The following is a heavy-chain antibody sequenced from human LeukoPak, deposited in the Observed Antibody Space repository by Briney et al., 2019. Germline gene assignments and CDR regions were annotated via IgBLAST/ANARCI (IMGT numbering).Heavy chain of an antibody. Sequence: SETLSLTCTVSGGSISSYYWSWIRQPPGKGLEWIGFIFYSGTTNYNPSLKSRVTISVDTSKNQFSLKLSSVTAADTAVYYCARQTGSGLFILPGGQGTLVTVSS. J-gene: IGHJ4*02. D-gene: IGHD3/OR15-3a*01. CDR2: IFYSGTT. CDR3: ARQTGSGLFILP. V-gene: IGHV4-59*08. CDR1: GGSISSYY.